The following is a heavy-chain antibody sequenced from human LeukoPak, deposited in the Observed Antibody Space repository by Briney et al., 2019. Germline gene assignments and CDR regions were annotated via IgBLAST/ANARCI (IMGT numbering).Heavy chain of an antibody. V-gene: IGHV5-51*01. CDR1: GYTFTSYW. J-gene: IGHJ4*02. CDR2: IYPGDSDT. CDR3: SRRYDSSGHYYFD. D-gene: IGHD3-22*01. Sequence: GESLKISCKASGYTFTSYWIAWVRQMPEKGLEWMGIIYPGDSDTRYSPSFQGQVTISADRSITTAYLQWSSLKASDTAMYHCSRRYDSSGHYYFDWGQGTLVTVSS.